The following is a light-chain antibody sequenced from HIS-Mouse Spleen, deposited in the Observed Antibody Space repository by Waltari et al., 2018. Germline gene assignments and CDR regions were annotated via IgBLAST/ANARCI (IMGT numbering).Light chain of an antibody. CDR1: QSVLYSSNQKNY. CDR2: WAS. J-gene: IGKJ5*01. V-gene: IGKV4-1*01. CDR3: QQYYSTPIT. Sequence: DIVMTQSPASLAVSLGERATINCKSSQSVLYSSNQKNYLAWYQQKPGQPPKLLLYWASTRESGVPDRFSGSGSGTDFTLTNSSLQAEDVAVYYCQQYYSTPITVGQGTRLEIK.